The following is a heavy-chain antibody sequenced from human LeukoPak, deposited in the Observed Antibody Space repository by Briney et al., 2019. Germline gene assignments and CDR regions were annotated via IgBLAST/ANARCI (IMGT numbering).Heavy chain of an antibody. CDR1: SGSISSGGYS. J-gene: IGHJ3*02. CDR3: ARGGYYDSSGYSLDAFDI. V-gene: IGHV4-30-2*01. Sequence: PSETLSLTCAVSSGSISSGGYSWSWIRQPPGKGLEWIGYIYHSGSTYYNPSLKSRVTISVDRSKNQFSLKLSSVTAADTAVYYCARGGYYDSSGYSLDAFDIWGQGTMVTVSS. CDR2: IYHSGST. D-gene: IGHD3-22*01.